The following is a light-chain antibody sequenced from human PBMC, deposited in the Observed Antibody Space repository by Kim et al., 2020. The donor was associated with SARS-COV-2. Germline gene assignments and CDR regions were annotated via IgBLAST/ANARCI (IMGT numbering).Light chain of an antibody. J-gene: IGKJ1*01. V-gene: IGKV1-5*01. CDR3: QQYNSYST. Sequence: DIQMTQSPSTLSASVGDRVTITCRASQSISSWLAWYQQKPGKAPGLLIYDASSLESGVPSRFSGSGSGTGFTLTISSLQPDDFATYYCQQYNSYSTFGHGTKVEIK. CDR2: DAS. CDR1: QSISSW.